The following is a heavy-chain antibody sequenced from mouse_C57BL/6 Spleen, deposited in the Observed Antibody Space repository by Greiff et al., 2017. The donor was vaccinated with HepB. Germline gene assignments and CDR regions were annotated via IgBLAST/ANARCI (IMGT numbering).Heavy chain of an antibody. Sequence: QVQLQQPGAELVKPGASVKMSCKASGYTFTSYWITWVKQRPGQGLEWIGDIYPGSGSTNYNEKFKSKATLTVDTSSSTAYMQLSSLTSEDSAVYYCARWGLATDYAMDYWGQRTSVTVSS. J-gene: IGHJ4*01. V-gene: IGHV1-55*01. D-gene: IGHD1-1*01. CDR2: IYPGSGST. CDR3: ARWGLATDYAMDY. CDR1: GYTFTSYW.